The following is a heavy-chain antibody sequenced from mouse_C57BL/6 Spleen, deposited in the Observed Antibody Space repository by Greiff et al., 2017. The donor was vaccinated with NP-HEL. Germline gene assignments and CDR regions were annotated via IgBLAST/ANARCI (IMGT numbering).Heavy chain of an antibody. CDR2: ISYDGSN. D-gene: IGHD3-2*01. Sequence: EVKLMESGPGLVKPSQSLSLTCSVTGYSITSGYYWNWIRQFPGNKLEWMGYISYDGSNNYNPSLKNRISITRDTSKNQFFLKLNSVTTEDTATYYCARLDRGYAMDYWGQGTSVTVSS. J-gene: IGHJ4*01. CDR1: GYSITSGYY. CDR3: ARLDRGYAMDY. V-gene: IGHV3-6*01.